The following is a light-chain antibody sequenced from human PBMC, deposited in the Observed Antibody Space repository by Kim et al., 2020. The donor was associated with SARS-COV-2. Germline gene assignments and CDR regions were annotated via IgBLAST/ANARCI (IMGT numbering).Light chain of an antibody. Sequence: PTTLYVSPGEKATLACRAGQSVSSNLAWYQQKPGQAPRLLIYGASTRATGIPARFSGSGSGTEFTLTISSLQSEDFAVYYCQQYNLFGQGTKLEI. V-gene: IGKV3-15*01. CDR1: QSVSSN. CDR3: QQYNL. CDR2: GAS. J-gene: IGKJ2*01.